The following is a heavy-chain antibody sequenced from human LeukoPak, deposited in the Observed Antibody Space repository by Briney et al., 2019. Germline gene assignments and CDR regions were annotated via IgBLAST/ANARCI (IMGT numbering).Heavy chain of an antibody. J-gene: IGHJ6*02. Sequence: ASVNVSCKASGYTVTVYYIHWVRQAPGQGLEWMGRINPNSGGTNYAQKFQGRVTMTRDMSISTAYMELSRLTSDDTAVYYCARDIGQQREFGMDVWGQGTTVTVSS. V-gene: IGHV1-2*06. CDR2: INPNSGGT. CDR1: GYTVTVYY. D-gene: IGHD6-13*01. CDR3: ARDIGQQREFGMDV.